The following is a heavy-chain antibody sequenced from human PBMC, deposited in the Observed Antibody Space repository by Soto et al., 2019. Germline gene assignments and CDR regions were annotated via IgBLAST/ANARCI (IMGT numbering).Heavy chain of an antibody. CDR2: ISGSGSST. CDR3: ARTPGVITVISAFDP. J-gene: IGHJ5*02. V-gene: IGHV3-23*01. Sequence: EVELLQSGGGLVQPGGSLRLSCVASGCTFNKHALAWVRQAPGKWLEWVSAISGSGSSTYDSDSVKGRFTISRDNSNNTLYLPMNSLRAEDTAIYYCARTPGVITVISAFDPWGQGTPVTVSS. D-gene: IGHD3-22*01. CDR1: GCTFNKHA.